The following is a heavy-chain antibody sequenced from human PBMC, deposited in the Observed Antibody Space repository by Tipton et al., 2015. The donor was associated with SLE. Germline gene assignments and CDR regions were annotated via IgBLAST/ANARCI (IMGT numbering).Heavy chain of an antibody. CDR3: ARLAVAGMWYYFDF. Sequence: TLSLTCTVSGASTGSHHWTWIWQPPGKGREWIGNIFYSGGTNYSPFLNSRITISVDTSKNQLSLNVISMTAADTAVYYCARLAVAGMWYYFDFWGQGAPVTVSS. D-gene: IGHD6-19*01. CDR1: GASTGSHH. CDR2: IFYSGGT. J-gene: IGHJ4*02. V-gene: IGHV4-59*11.